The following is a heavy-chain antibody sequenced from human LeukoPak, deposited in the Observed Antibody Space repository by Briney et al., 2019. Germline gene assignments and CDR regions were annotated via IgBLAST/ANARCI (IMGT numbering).Heavy chain of an antibody. CDR2: IIPIFGTA. V-gene: IGHV1-69*06. Sequence: SVKVSCKASGGTFSSYAISWVRQAPGQGLEWMGGIIPIFGTANYAQKFQGRVTITADKSTSTAYMELSGLRSEDTAVYYCAREAIVVVPAAMEGASRFDPWGQGTLVTVSS. CDR3: AREAIVVVPAAMEGASRFDP. CDR1: GGTFSSYA. J-gene: IGHJ5*02. D-gene: IGHD2-2*01.